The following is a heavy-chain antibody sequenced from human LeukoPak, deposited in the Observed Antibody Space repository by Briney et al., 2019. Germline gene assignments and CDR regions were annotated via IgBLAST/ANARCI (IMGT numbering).Heavy chain of an antibody. Sequence: SGGSLRLSCAASGFTFSSYSMNWVRQAPGKGLEWVSSISSSSSYIYYADSVKGRFTISRDNAKNSLYLQMNSLRAEDTAVYYCARDSTLSLAVLDYWGQGTLVTVSS. V-gene: IGHV3-21*01. CDR1: GFTFSSYS. J-gene: IGHJ4*02. CDR2: ISSSSSYI. D-gene: IGHD6-19*01. CDR3: ARDSTLSLAVLDY.